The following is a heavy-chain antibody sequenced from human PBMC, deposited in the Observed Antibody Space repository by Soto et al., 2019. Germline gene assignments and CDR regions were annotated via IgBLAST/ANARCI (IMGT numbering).Heavy chain of an antibody. CDR2: SSNSGTFS. Sequence: GGSLRLSCEGSGFTFSDYYISWIRQAPGKGLEWISYSSNSGTFSRYADSVKGRFSISRDNTKNLLYLQMNSLRAEDTAVYYCTRDTFGARDDWGQGTLVTVSS. D-gene: IGHD3-10*01. V-gene: IGHV3-11*06. CDR3: TRDTFGARDD. CDR1: GFTFSDYY. J-gene: IGHJ4*02.